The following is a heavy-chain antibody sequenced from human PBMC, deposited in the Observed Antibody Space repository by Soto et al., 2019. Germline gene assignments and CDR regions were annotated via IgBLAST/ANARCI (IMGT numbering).Heavy chain of an antibody. CDR1: GVTVSSDAYY. CDR3: ARYRFSGTRWSKFDY. Sequence: KSSETLSLTCTVSGVTVSSDAYYWSWIRQRPGRGLEWIGNIYHTGSTYYSPSLKSRVVISIDTSRNQFSLRLTSVTAADTAVYFCARYRFSGTRWSKFDYWGQGTLFTVS. CDR2: IYHTGST. J-gene: IGHJ4*02. D-gene: IGHD2-15*01. V-gene: IGHV4-31*03.